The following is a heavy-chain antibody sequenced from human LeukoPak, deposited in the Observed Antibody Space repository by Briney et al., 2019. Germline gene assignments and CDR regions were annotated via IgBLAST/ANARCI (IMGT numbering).Heavy chain of an antibody. CDR1: GFTVSSNY. Sequence: GGSLRLSCAASGFTVSSNYMSWVRQAPGKGLEWVSVIYSGGSTYSADSVTGRFTISRDNCKNTLYLQMNSLRAEDTAVNYCARASYSYVGYWGQGSPVTVSS. CDR3: ARASYSYVGY. D-gene: IGHD5-18*01. V-gene: IGHV3-53*01. CDR2: IYSGGST. J-gene: IGHJ4*02.